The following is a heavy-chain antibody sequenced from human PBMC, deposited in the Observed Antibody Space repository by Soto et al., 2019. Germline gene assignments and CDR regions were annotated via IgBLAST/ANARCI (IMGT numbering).Heavy chain of an antibody. CDR1: GFTVSSNY. D-gene: IGHD5-12*01. CDR3: AREKSSFGYDGGNSGFGLDP. CDR2: IYSGGST. V-gene: IGHV3-66*01. Sequence: GGSLRLSCAASGFTVSSNYMSWVRQAPGKGLEWVSVIYSGGSTYYADSVKGRFTISRDNSKNTLYLQMNSLRAEDTAVYYCAREKSSFGYDGGNSGFGLDPWGQGTLVTVSS. J-gene: IGHJ5*02.